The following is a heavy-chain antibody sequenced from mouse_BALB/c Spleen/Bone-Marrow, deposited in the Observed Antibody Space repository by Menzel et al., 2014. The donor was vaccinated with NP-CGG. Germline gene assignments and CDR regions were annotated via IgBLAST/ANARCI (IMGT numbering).Heavy chain of an antibody. CDR3: ARTGIGLDY. Sequence: QVQLQQSGPELVKPGASVKISCKASGYAFNLSWMNWAKQRPGQGLEWIGRIYPGDGGTSYNGKFKGKATLTADKSSSTAYMQLINLTSVDSAVYFCARTGIGLDYWGQGTSVTVSS. CDR1: GYAFNLSW. J-gene: IGHJ4*01. CDR2: IYPGDGGT. V-gene: IGHV1-82*01. D-gene: IGHD4-1*01.